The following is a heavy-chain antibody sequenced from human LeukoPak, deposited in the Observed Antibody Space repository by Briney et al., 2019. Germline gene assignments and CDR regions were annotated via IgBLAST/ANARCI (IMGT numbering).Heavy chain of an antibody. CDR1: GFTVSNNF. CDR3: ARSVLTGPYYFDY. Sequence: GGSLRLSCAASGFTVSNNFMGWVRQAPGTGLEWVSGIYVDGDTYYADSAKGRFTISRHNSENTLYLQMSSPRPEDTAVYYCARSVLTGPYYFDYWGQGTLVTVSS. CDR2: IYVDGDT. V-gene: IGHV3-53*04. D-gene: IGHD1-14*01. J-gene: IGHJ4*02.